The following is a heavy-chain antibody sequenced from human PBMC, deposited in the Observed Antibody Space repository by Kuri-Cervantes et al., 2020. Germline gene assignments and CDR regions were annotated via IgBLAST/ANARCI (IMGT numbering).Heavy chain of an antibody. CDR2: ISSSSSYI. J-gene: IGHJ4*02. V-gene: IGHV3-21*01. CDR3: CRDGYNGPLDY. Sequence: GGSLRLSCAASGFTFSSYSMNWVRQAPGKGLECVSSISSSSSYIYYADSVKGRFTISRDNAKDSMYLQMNSLRAEETAVYYCCRDGYNGPLDYWGQGTLVTVSS. D-gene: IGHD5-24*01. CDR1: GFTFSSYS.